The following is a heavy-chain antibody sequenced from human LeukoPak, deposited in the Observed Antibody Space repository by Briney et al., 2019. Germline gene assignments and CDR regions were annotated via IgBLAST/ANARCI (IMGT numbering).Heavy chain of an antibody. CDR2: IDPSSTYI. Sequence: PGGSLRLSCAASGFTFSSYSMNWVRQAPGKGLEWVSAIDPSSTYIYHADSVKGRFTISRDNAENSLYLQMNSLRVEDTAVYYCARAPTVLVGYCSSSSCQADYWGQGTLVTVSS. CDR1: GFTFSSYS. D-gene: IGHD2-2*01. J-gene: IGHJ4*02. CDR3: ARAPTVLVGYCSSSSCQADY. V-gene: IGHV3-21*01.